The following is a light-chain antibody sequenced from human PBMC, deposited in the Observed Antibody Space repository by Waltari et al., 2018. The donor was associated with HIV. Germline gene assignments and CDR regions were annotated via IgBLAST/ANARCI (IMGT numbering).Light chain of an antibody. CDR3: QLYGGSPPMYT. CDR2: GAS. V-gene: IGKV3-20*01. Sequence: IVLTQSPGTLSLSPGERATLSCRASQSVSSSYLAWYQQKPGQAPRLLIYGASTRATGIPDRFTGSGSGTDFTLTISRLEPEDFAIYSCQLYGGSPPMYTFGQGTKLEIK. CDR1: QSVSSSY. J-gene: IGKJ2*01.